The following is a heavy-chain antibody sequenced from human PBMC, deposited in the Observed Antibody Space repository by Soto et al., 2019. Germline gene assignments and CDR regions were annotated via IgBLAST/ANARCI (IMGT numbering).Heavy chain of an antibody. Sequence: PGGSLRLSCAASGFTFSDYYMSWIRQAPGKGLEWVSYISSSGSTIYYADSVKGRFTIARDNAKNSLYLQMNSLRAEDTAVYYCVVARRGYYYYYMDVWGKGTTVTVSS. CDR2: ISSSGSTI. D-gene: IGHD3-10*01. CDR3: VVARRGYYYYYMDV. V-gene: IGHV3-11*01. CDR1: GFTFSDYY. J-gene: IGHJ6*03.